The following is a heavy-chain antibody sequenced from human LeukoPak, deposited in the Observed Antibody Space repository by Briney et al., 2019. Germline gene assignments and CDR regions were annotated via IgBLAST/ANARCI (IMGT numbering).Heavy chain of an antibody. V-gene: IGHV1-46*01. CDR1: GYTFTGYY. CDR3: ARDHRDDILTGYQGGYYYYYMDV. J-gene: IGHJ6*03. CDR2: INPSGGST. Sequence: ASVKVSCKASGYTFTGYYMHWVRQAPGQGLEWMGIINPSGGSTSYAQKFQGRVTMTRDMSTSTVYMELSSLRSEDTAVYYCARDHRDDILTGYQGGYYYYYMDVWGKGTTVTVSS. D-gene: IGHD3-9*01.